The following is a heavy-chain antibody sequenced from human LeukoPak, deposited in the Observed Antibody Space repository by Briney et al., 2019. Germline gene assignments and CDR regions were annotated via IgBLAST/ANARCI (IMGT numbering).Heavy chain of an antibody. D-gene: IGHD2-2*01. J-gene: IGHJ4*02. CDR1: GYTFTGYY. V-gene: IGHV1-2*04. CDR3: ARSAGGYCSSTSCLVYYFDY. CDR2: INPNSGGT. Sequence: ASVNVSCKASGYTFTGYYMHWVRQAPGQGLEWMGWINPNSGGTNYAQKFQGWVTMTRDTSISTAYMELSRLRSDDTAVYYWARSAGGYCSSTSCLVYYFDYCGQGTLVTVSS.